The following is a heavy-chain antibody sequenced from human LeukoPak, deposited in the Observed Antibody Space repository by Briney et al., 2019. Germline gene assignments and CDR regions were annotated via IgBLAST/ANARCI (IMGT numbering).Heavy chain of an antibody. CDR2: ISDGGSRT. CDR1: GFSFSSYA. Sequence: GGSLRLSCAASGFSFSSYAVSWVRQAPGRGLEWVSGISDGGSRTYYADSVKGRLTISRDDSKNTLYLQMNSLRAEDTAVYYCAKVQLGIGVDYWGQGTLVTVSS. D-gene: IGHD7-27*01. CDR3: AKVQLGIGVDY. V-gene: IGHV3-23*01. J-gene: IGHJ4*02.